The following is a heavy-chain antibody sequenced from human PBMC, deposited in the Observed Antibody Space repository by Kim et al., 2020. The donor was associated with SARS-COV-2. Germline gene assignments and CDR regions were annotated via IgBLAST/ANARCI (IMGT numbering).Heavy chain of an antibody. D-gene: IGHD4-17*01. Sequence: SETLSLTCTVSGGSISSGGYYWSWIRQHPGKGLEWIGYIYYSGSTYYNPSLKSRVTISVDTSKNQFSLKLSSVTAADTAVYYCARVRRYGDPYIDYWGQGTLVTVSS. J-gene: IGHJ4*02. CDR2: IYYSGST. CDR1: GGSISSGGYY. V-gene: IGHV4-31*03. CDR3: ARVRRYGDPYIDY.